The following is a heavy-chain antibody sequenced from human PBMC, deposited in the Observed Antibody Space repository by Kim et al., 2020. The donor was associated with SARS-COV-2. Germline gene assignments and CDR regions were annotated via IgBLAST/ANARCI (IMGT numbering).Heavy chain of an antibody. Sequence: SETLSLTCAVYGGSFSGYYWSWIRQPPGKGLEWIGEINHSGSTNYNPSLKSRVTISVDTSKNHFSLKLTSVTAADTSVYYCARGPLSWQGRYYYYGMDV. D-gene: IGHD2-15*01. CDR2: INHSGST. J-gene: IGHJ6*01. V-gene: IGHV4-34*01. CDR1: GGSFSGYY. CDR3: ARGPLSWQGRYYYYGMDV.